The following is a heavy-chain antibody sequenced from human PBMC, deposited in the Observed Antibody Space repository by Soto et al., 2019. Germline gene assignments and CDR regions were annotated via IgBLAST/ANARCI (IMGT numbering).Heavy chain of an antibody. CDR3: ARASRVGYCSGGSCYDAFDI. CDR2: IYYSGST. Sequence: SETLSLTCTVSGGSISSYYWSWIRQPPGKGLEWIGYIYYSGSTNYNPSLKSRVTISVDTSKNQFSLKLSSVTAADTAVYYCARASRVGYCSGGSCYDAFDIWGQGTMVTVSS. V-gene: IGHV4-59*01. D-gene: IGHD2-15*01. CDR1: GGSISSYY. J-gene: IGHJ3*02.